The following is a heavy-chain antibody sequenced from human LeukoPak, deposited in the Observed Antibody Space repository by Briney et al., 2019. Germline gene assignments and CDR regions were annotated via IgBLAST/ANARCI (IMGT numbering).Heavy chain of an antibody. D-gene: IGHD2-2*02. J-gene: IGHJ4*02. CDR2: INHSGST. Sequence: SETLSLTCAVYGGSSSGYYWSWIRQPPGKGLEWIGEINHSGSTNYNPSLKSRVTISVDTSKNQFSLKLSSVTAADTAVYYCARGGIVVVPAAIPTDSDFDYWGLGTLVTVSS. CDR1: GGSSSGYY. CDR3: ARGGIVVVPAAIPTDSDFDY. V-gene: IGHV4-34*01.